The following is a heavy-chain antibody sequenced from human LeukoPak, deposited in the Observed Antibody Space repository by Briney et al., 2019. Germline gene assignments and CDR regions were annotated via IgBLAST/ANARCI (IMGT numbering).Heavy chain of an antibody. D-gene: IGHD2-15*01. J-gene: IGHJ4*02. CDR1: GGTFSSYA. V-gene: IGHV1-69*04. CDR3: VRDRENCSGGSCNYYFDY. Sequence: KVSCKASGGTFSSYAISWVRQAPGQGLEWMGRIIPIFGIANYAQKFQGRVTITADKSTSTAYMELSSLRSEDTAVYYCVRDRENCSGGSCNYYFDYWGQGTLVTVSS. CDR2: IIPIFGIA.